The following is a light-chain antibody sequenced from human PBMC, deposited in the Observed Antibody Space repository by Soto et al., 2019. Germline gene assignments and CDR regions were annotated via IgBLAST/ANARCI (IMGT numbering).Light chain of an antibody. CDR3: QHYNSYSEA. CDR1: QSVRSN. Sequence: EIVMTQSAATLSSSPGERATLSCMASQSVRSNLAWYQQKPGQAPRLLIYGASTRATGIPARFSGSGSGTEFTLTISSLQPDDFATYYCQHYNSYSEAFGQGTKVDIK. J-gene: IGKJ1*01. CDR2: GAS. V-gene: IGKV3-15*01.